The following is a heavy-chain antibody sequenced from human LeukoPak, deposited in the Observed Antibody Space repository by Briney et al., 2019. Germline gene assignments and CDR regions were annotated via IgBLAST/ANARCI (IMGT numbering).Heavy chain of an antibody. V-gene: IGHV4-30-4*01. Sequence: SETLSLTCTVSGGSISSGDYYWSWIRQPPGKGLEWIVYIYYSGSTYYNPSLKSRVTISVYTSKNQFSLKLSSVTAADTAVYYCARVGSYCSSTSCPNRWFDPWGQGTLVTVSS. J-gene: IGHJ5*02. D-gene: IGHD2-2*01. CDR3: ARVGSYCSSTSCPNRWFDP. CDR1: GGSISSGDYY. CDR2: IYYSGST.